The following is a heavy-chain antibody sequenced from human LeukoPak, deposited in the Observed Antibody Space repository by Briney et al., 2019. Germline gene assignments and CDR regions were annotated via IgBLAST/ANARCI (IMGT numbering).Heavy chain of an antibody. CDR2: ISWNSGSI. CDR3: AKEPRGSGWYYFDY. Sequence: GRSLRLSCAASGFTFDDYAMHWVRQAPGKGLEWVSGISWNSGSIGYADSVKGRFTISRDNAKNSLYLQMNSLRAEDTALYYWAKEPRGSGWYYFDYWGQGTLVTVSS. J-gene: IGHJ4*02. CDR1: GFTFDDYA. D-gene: IGHD6-19*01. V-gene: IGHV3-9*01.